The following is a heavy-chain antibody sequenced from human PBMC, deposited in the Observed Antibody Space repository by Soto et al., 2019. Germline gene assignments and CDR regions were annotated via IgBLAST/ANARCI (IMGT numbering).Heavy chain of an antibody. V-gene: IGHV1-2*02. CDR3: ARGTMVRGVIIWRGWHYYGMDV. D-gene: IGHD3-10*01. Sequence: ASVKVSCKASGYTFTGYYMHWVRQASGQGLEWMGWINPNSGGTNYAQKFQGRVTISVDTSQKQFSLKLRSVTAADTAVYYCARGTMVRGVIIWRGWHYYGMDVWGQGTTVTVSS. CDR1: GYTFTGYY. CDR2: INPNSGGT. J-gene: IGHJ6*02.